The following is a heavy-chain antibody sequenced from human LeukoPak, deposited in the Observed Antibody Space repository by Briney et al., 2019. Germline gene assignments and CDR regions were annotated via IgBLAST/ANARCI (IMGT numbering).Heavy chain of an antibody. V-gene: IGHV1-2*02. Sequence: ASVKVSCKTSGYSFTDHYMHWVRQAPGQGLEWMGWINPNSGGTSTAQKFQGRITMTRDTSVTTVYMEVSWLTSDDTAIYYCARADRLDGSPYLIGPWGQGTLVTVSS. D-gene: IGHD1-26*01. CDR1: GYSFTDHY. CDR3: ARADRLDGSPYLIGP. CDR2: INPNSGGT. J-gene: IGHJ5*02.